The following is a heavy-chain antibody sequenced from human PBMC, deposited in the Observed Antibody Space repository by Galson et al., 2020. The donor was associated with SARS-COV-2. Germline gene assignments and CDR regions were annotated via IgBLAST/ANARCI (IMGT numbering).Heavy chain of an antibody. Sequence: AGSLRLSCAASGFTFSSYEMNWVRQAPGQGLEWVSYISSSGSTIYYADSVKGRFTISRDNAKNSLYLQMISLRAEDTAVYYCASDIQEQQLVFRPWGQGTLVTVSS. V-gene: IGHV3-48*03. D-gene: IGHD6-13*01. J-gene: IGHJ5*02. CDR3: ASDIQEQQLVFRP. CDR1: GFTFSSYE. CDR2: ISSSGSTI.